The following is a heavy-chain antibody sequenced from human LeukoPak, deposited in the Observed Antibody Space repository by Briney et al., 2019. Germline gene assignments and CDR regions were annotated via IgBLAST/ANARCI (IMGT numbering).Heavy chain of an antibody. CDR1: GYTFSDFY. D-gene: IGHD6-19*01. J-gene: IGHJ4*02. V-gene: IGHV1-2*02. CDR2: INPNSGGT. CDR3: ARERPGIAVAGTGFAY. Sequence: GSLKVSCKSSGYTFSDFYIHWVRQAPGQGLEWMGWINPNSGGTNYAQKFQGRVTMTRDTSISTAYMELSRLTSDDTAVYYCARERPGIAVAGTGFAYWGQGTLVT.